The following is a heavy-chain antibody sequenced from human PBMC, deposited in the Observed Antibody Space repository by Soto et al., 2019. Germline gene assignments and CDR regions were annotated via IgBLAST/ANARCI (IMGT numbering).Heavy chain of an antibody. D-gene: IGHD6-13*01. Sequence: SETLSLTCTVSGRPITGDYWGWIRQPPGKALEYIGHIYYTGSTRYNPSLTSRVTMSLDTSRDQFSLKLTSVTAADTAVYYCAKSSSRSSLGQYGLDVWGQGTTVTVSS. J-gene: IGHJ6*02. CDR2: IYYTGST. CDR3: AKSSSRSSLGQYGLDV. V-gene: IGHV4-59*12. CDR1: GRPITGDY.